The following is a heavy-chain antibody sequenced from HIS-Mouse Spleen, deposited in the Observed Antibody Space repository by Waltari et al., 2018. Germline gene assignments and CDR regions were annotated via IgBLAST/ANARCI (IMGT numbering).Heavy chain of an antibody. V-gene: IGHV3-33*01. CDR2: IWEDGSNK. CDR1: GFTFSSYG. J-gene: IGHJ4*02. D-gene: IGHD3-10*01. Sequence: QVQLVESGGGVVQPGRSLRLSCAASGFTFSSYGMHWVRQAPGKGMELVEVIWEDGSNKYYAGSVKGRFTISRDNSKNTLYLQMNSLRAEDTAVYYCAREGGRLGVRGVIDYWGQGTLVTVSS. CDR3: AREGGRLGVRGVIDY.